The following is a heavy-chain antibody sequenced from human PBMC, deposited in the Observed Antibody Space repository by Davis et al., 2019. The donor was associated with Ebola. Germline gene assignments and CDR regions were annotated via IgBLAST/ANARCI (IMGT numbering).Heavy chain of an antibody. D-gene: IGHD1-1*01. J-gene: IGHJ4*02. Sequence: GESLKISCVVSGLTFSHYGMAWVRQAPGKGLEWVSSISFNGAGTHYADSVKGRFTISRDDSKNTMYLQMSGLRAEDTAVYYCATRLWDGDSWGQGTLVTVSS. CDR2: ISFNGAGT. CDR1: GLTFSHYG. CDR3: ATRLWDGDS. V-gene: IGHV3-23*01.